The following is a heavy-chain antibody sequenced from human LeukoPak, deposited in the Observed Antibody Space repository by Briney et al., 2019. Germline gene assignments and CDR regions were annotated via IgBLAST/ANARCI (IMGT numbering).Heavy chain of an antibody. D-gene: IGHD1/OR15-1a*01. J-gene: IGHJ6*04. V-gene: IGHV3-7*03. CDR1: GFPVSNSW. CDR2: IKSDGSGI. CDR3: AGGNSMDV. Sequence: GGSLRLSCAVSGFPVSNSWMYWVRQAPGKGLEGVANIKSDGSGISYVDSVKGRFTISRDNARNSLYLQMNSLRVEDTAVYFCAGGNSMDVWGKGTAVTVSS.